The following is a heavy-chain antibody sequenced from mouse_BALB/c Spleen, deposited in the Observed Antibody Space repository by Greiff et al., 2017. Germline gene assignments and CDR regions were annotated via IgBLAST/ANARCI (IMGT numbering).Heavy chain of an antibody. V-gene: IGHV5-12-2*01. CDR1: GFTFSSYT. CDR2: ISNGGGST. D-gene: IGHD1-1*01. CDR3: ARHGIYYGSSLYWYFDV. J-gene: IGHJ1*01. Sequence: EVKLVESGGGLVQPGGSLKLSCAASGFTFSSYTMSWVRQTPEKRLEWVAYISNGGGSTYYPDTVKGRFTISRDNAKNTLYLQRSRLKSEDTAMYYCARHGIYYGSSLYWYFDVWGAGTTVTVSS.